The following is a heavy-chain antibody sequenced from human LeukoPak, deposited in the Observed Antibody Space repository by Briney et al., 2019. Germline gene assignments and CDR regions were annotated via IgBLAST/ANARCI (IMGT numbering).Heavy chain of an antibody. CDR1: GFTVHSNY. J-gene: IGHJ5*02. D-gene: IGHD1-26*01. CDR3: AKDYRAHPLRPNWLDP. CDR2: IDRSGVT. Sequence: PGGSLRPSCAASGFTVHSNYMSWVRQAPGKGLEWVSVIDRSGVTHYADSVKGRFTISRDNSKNTLYLQMNSLRAEDTGVYYCAKDYRAHPLRPNWLDPWGQGTPVTVSS. V-gene: IGHV3-53*01.